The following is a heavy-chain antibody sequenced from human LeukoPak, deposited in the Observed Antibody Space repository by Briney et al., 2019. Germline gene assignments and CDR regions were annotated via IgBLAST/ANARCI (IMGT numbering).Heavy chain of an antibody. D-gene: IGHD3-9*01. J-gene: IGHJ4*02. Sequence: SETLSLTCAVYGGSFSGYYWSWIRQPPGKGLEWIGEINHSGSTNYNPSLKSRVTISVDTSKNQFSLKLSSVTAADTAVYYCARGRYFDWSFDYWGQGTLVTVSS. CDR1: GGSFSGYY. V-gene: IGHV4-34*01. CDR2: INHSGST. CDR3: ARGRYFDWSFDY.